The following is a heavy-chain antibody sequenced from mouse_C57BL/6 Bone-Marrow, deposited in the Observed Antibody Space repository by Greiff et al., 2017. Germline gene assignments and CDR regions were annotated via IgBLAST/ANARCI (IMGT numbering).Heavy chain of an antibody. CDR1: GYTFTGYW. Sequence: QVQLQQSGAELMKPGASVKLSCKATGYTFTGYWIEWVKQTPVHGLEWIGAIDPETGGTAYNQKFKGKAILTADKSSSTAYMELRSLTSEDSAVYYCTKGLRSYYFDYWGQGTTLTVSS. CDR3: TKGLRSYYFDY. J-gene: IGHJ2*01. D-gene: IGHD3-2*02. CDR2: IDPETGGT. V-gene: IGHV1-15*01.